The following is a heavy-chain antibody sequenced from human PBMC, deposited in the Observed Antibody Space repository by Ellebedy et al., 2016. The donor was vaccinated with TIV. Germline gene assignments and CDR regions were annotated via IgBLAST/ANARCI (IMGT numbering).Heavy chain of an antibody. Sequence: SVKVSXXASGGTFSSYAISWVRQAPGQGLEWMGGIIPIFGTANYAQKFQGRVTITADESTSTAYMELSSLRSEDTAVYYCAGTLTSSGWYWGYYYYGMDVWGQGTTVTVSS. CDR2: IIPIFGTA. CDR3: AGTLTSSGWYWGYYYYGMDV. CDR1: GGTFSSYA. D-gene: IGHD6-19*01. V-gene: IGHV1-69*13. J-gene: IGHJ6*02.